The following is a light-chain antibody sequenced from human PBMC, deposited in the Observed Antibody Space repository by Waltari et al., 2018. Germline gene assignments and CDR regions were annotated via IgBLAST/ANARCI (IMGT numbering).Light chain of an antibody. CDR2: AAS. Sequence: MTQSPSSLSASVGDRVTITCRASQSISSYLNCYQQKPGKAPKPLIYAASILQRGVPSRFSGSGPGTNFTLTISSLQPEDFATYYCQQSYSTPPTFGRGPSWRSN. J-gene: IGKJ2*01. CDR3: QQSYSTPPT. CDR1: QSISSY. V-gene: IGKV1-39*01.